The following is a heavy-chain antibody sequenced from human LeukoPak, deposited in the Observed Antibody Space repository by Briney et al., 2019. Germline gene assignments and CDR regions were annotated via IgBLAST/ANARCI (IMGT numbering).Heavy chain of an antibody. J-gene: IGHJ5*02. V-gene: IGHV1-8*01. CDR1: GYTFASSD. Sequence: ASVKVSCKASGYTFASSDINWVRQAPGHGLEWMGWMNPNSSNTGYTQKFQGRVTMTRNTSISTAYMELSSLRSEDTAVYYCARATYYYGSGSSPVDPWGQGTLVTVSS. CDR2: MNPNSSNT. D-gene: IGHD3-10*01. CDR3: ARATYYYGSGSSPVDP.